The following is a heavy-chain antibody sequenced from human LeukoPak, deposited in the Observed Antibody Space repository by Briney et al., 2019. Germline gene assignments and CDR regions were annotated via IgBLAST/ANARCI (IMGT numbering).Heavy chain of an antibody. V-gene: IGHV4-34*01. CDR2: INHSGST. Sequence: SETLSLTCAVYGGSFSGYYWSWIRQPPGKGLEWIGEINHSGSTNYNPSLKSRVTISVDRSKNQFSLKLSSVTAADTAVYYCARDPTMDGTDYFDYWGQGTLVTVSS. CDR1: GGSFSGYY. D-gene: IGHD6-19*01. J-gene: IGHJ4*02. CDR3: ARDPTMDGTDYFDY.